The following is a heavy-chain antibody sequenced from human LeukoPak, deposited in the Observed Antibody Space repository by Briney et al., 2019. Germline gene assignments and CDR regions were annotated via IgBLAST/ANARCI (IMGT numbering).Heavy chain of an antibody. CDR2: INPTGGST. D-gene: IGHD1-26*01. Sequence: ASVKVSCKASGYTFTSYYMHWVRQAPGQGLEWMGLINPTGGSTGYAQKFQGRVTMTRDMSTSTDYMELSSLRSEDAAIYYCARDNSVGDNAWWFDPWGQGTLVTVSS. J-gene: IGHJ5*02. CDR3: ARDNSVGDNAWWFDP. V-gene: IGHV1-46*01. CDR1: GYTFTSYY.